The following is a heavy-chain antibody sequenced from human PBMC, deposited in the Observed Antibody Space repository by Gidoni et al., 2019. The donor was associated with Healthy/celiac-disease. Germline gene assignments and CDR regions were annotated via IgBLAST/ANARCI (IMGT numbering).Heavy chain of an antibody. V-gene: IGHV1-46*03. CDR1: GYTFTSYY. CDR3: AREVIVVVPAIYYYYGMDV. D-gene: IGHD2-2*01. CDR2: INPSGGIT. J-gene: IGHJ6*02. Sequence: QVQLVQSGAEVKKPGASVKVSCKASGYTFTSYYMHWVRQAPGQGLELMGLINPSGGITSYAQKFQGRVTMTMDTSTSTVYMELSSLRSEDTAVYYCAREVIVVVPAIYYYYGMDVWGQGTTVTVSS.